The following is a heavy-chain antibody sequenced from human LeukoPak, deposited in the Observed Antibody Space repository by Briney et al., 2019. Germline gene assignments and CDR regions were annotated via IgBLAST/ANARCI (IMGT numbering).Heavy chain of an antibody. CDR3: ARLAMNDYVWGSYRYAHDAFDI. CDR2: IYPGDSDY. D-gene: IGHD3-16*02. Sequence: GESLKISCKGSGYSFTSYWIGWVRQMPGKGLEWMGIIYPGDSDYRYSPSFQGQVTISADKSISTAYLQWSSLKASDTAMYYCARLAMNDYVWGSYRYAHDAFDIWGQGTMVTVSS. CDR1: GYSFTSYW. V-gene: IGHV5-51*01. J-gene: IGHJ3*02.